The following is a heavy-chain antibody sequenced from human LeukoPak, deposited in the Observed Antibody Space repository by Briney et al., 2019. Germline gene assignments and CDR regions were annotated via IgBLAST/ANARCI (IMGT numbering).Heavy chain of an antibody. CDR3: ARGNWNHNPHFDY. CDR1: GLTFSDYY. CDR2: ISSSGSTI. D-gene: IGHD1-14*01. Sequence: PGGSLRLSCAASGLTFSDYYMSWIRQAPGKGLEWVSYISSSGSTIYYADSVKGRFTISRDNAKNSLYLQMNSLRAEDTAVYYCARGNWNHNPHFDYWGQGTLVTVSS. V-gene: IGHV3-11*01. J-gene: IGHJ4*02.